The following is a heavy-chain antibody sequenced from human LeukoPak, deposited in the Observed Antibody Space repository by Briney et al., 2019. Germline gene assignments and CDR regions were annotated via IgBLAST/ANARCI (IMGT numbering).Heavy chain of an antibody. Sequence: GGSLRLSCAASGFTFSSYAMSWVRRAPGKGLEWVSAISGSGGSTYYADSVKGRFTISRDNSKNTLYLQMNSLRAEDTAVYYCAKDLFARHTYYYDSSGSQIWGQGTMVTVSS. CDR2: ISGSGGST. CDR1: GFTFSSYA. D-gene: IGHD3-22*01. J-gene: IGHJ3*02. CDR3: AKDLFARHTYYYDSSGSQI. V-gene: IGHV3-23*01.